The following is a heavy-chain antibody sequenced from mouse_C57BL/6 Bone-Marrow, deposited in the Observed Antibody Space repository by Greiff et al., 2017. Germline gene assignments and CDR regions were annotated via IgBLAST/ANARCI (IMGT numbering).Heavy chain of an antibody. CDR3: TRNEGGMDY. CDR2: ISNGGGRT. V-gene: IGHV5-12*01. Sequence: EVKLVESGGGLVQPGGSLKLSCAASGFTFSDYYMYWVRQTPEKRLEWVAYISNGGGRTYYPDTVKGRFTIARDNTKNTLNLQMSRLKSEDTAMYCCTRNEGGMDYWGQGTSVTVSS. CDR1: GFTFSDYY. J-gene: IGHJ4*01.